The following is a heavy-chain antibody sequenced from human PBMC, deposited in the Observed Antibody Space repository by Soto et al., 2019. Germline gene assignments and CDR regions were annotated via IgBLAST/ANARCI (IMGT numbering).Heavy chain of an antibody. V-gene: IGHV4-61*01. CDR3: AAEGTEYDY. CDR2: IYYSGST. Sequence: SETLSLTCTVSGGSISSSSYYWNWIRQPPGKGLEWIGYIYYSGSTNYNPSHKSRVTISVDTSKNQCSLRLDSVTAADTAVYYCAAEGTEYDYWGQGILVTVSS. D-gene: IGHD1-1*01. CDR1: GGSISSSSYY. J-gene: IGHJ4*02.